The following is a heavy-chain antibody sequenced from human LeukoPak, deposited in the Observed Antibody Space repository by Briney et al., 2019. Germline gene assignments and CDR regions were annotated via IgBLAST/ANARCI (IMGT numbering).Heavy chain of an antibody. CDR3: AKASWVSNVDAVL. J-gene: IGHJ4*02. CDR1: GFTFKDYA. CDR2: LRGDGET. D-gene: IGHD3-16*01. Sequence: PGGSLTLSCAAVGFTFKDYAMSWVRQSPARGLEWVSSLRGDGETFYADSVKGRFTLSRDHSRNTVFLQLNNLRVEDTAIYYCAKASWVSNVDAVLWGQGTVVTVSS. V-gene: IGHV3-23*01.